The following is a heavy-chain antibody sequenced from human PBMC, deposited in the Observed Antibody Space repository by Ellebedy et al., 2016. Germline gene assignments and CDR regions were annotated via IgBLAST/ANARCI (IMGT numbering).Heavy chain of an antibody. CDR2: IYYSGST. Sequence: SETLSLTCTVSGGSISSSSYYWSWIRQPPGKGLEWIGYIYYSGSTNYNPSLKSRVTISVDTSKNQFSLKLSSVTAADTAVYYCARRSLLGSGLDYWGQGTLVTVSS. CDR1: GGSISSSSYY. CDR3: ARRSLLGSGLDY. V-gene: IGHV4-61*05. J-gene: IGHJ4*02. D-gene: IGHD6-19*01.